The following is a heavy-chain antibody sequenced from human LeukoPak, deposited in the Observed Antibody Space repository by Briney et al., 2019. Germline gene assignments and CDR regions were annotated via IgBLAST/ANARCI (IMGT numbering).Heavy chain of an antibody. Sequence: GGSLRLSCAASGFTFSDYTMHWVRLAPGKRLEYVSAITAKGGSKYHADSVRARFTVSRDNSKNTLYLQMGSLRAEDTALYYCARGPNYSFYMDVWGKGATVTISS. CDR1: GFTFSDYT. J-gene: IGHJ6*03. CDR3: ARGPNYSFYMDV. V-gene: IGHV3-64*02. CDR2: ITAKGGSK.